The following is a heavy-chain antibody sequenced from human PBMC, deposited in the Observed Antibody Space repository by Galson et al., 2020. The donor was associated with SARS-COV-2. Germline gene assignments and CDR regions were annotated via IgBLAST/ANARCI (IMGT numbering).Heavy chain of an antibody. D-gene: IGHD2-15*01. CDR1: GFTLSSYN. J-gene: IGHJ4*02. CDR3: STPSGLGSCGGGGCVSY. CDR2: ISSSSSTI. V-gene: IGHV3-48*02. Sequence: GGSLRLSCAASGFTLSSYNMNWVRQAPGKGLEWVSYISSSSSTIYYADSVKGRFTISRDNAKNSLYLQMNSLRDEDTAVYYCSTPSGLGSCGGGGCVSYWGQGTLVTVSS.